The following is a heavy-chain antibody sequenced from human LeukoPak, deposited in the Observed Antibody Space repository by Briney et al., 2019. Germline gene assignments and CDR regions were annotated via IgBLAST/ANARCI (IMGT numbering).Heavy chain of an antibody. D-gene: IGHD6-13*01. Sequence: GGSLRLSCAASGFTFDDYAMHWVRQAPGKGLECVSGISWNSGSIGYADSVKGRFTISRDNAKNSLYLQMNSLRAEDMALYYCAKDIAAAGTYVFDYWGQGTLVTVSS. CDR1: GFTFDDYA. V-gene: IGHV3-9*03. J-gene: IGHJ4*02. CDR3: AKDIAAAGTYVFDY. CDR2: ISWNSGSI.